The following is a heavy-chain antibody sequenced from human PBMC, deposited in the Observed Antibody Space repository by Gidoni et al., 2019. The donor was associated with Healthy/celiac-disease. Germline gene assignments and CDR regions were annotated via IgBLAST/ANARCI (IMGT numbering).Heavy chain of an antibody. CDR1: GGSISSSSYY. Sequence: QLQLQESGPGLVKPSETLSLTCTVSGGSISSSSYYWGWIRQPPGKGLEWIGSIYYSGSTYYNPSLKSRVTISVDTSKNQFSLKLSSVTAADTAVYYCARRGYDFWSGYHDYWGQGTLVTVSS. J-gene: IGHJ4*02. CDR3: ARRGYDFWSGYHDY. D-gene: IGHD3-3*01. V-gene: IGHV4-39*01. CDR2: IYYSGST.